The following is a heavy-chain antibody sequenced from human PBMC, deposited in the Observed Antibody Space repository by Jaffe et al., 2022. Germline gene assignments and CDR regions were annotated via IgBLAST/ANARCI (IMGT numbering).Heavy chain of an antibody. CDR1: GGSISSSSYY. CDR3: ARRLVEAATPLASFDI. J-gene: IGHJ3*02. CDR2: IFYSGST. Sequence: QLQLQESGPGLVKPSETLSLTCTVSGGSISSSSYYWGWIRQPPGKGLEWIGSIFYSGSTYYNPSLESRVTISIDRSKNQFSLSLSSVTAADTAVYYCARRLVEAATPLASFDIWGQGTMVTVSS. D-gene: IGHD2-15*01. V-gene: IGHV4-39*01.